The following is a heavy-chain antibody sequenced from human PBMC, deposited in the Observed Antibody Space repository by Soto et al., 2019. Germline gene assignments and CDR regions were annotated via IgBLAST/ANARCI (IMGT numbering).Heavy chain of an antibody. J-gene: IGHJ4*02. Sequence: VQLVESGGGVVQPGRSLRLSCAASGFTFSSYGMHWVRQAPGKGLEWVAVISYDGSNKNYADSVKGRFTISRDNSKNTLYLQMNSLRAEDTAVYYCAKKYYDYVWGVGDWGQGTLVTVSS. CDR2: ISYDGSNK. CDR1: GFTFSSYG. V-gene: IGHV3-30*18. D-gene: IGHD3-16*01. CDR3: AKKYYDYVWGVGD.